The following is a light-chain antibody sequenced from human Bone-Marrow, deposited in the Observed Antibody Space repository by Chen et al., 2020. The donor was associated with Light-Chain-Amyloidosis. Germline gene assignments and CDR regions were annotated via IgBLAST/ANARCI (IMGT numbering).Light chain of an antibody. Sequence: NFMLTQPHSVSESPGKTVSISRTRRSGSIATNDVQWYQQRPGSSPTTVIYEDDQRPSGVPDRFSGSIDRSSNSASLTISGLKTEDEADYYCQSYQGSSQGVFGGGTKLTVL. V-gene: IGLV6-57*01. J-gene: IGLJ3*02. CDR3: QSYQGSSQGV. CDR1: SGSIATND. CDR2: EDD.